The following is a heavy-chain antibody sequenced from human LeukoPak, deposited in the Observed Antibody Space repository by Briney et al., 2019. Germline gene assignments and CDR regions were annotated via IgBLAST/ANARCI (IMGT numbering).Heavy chain of an antibody. CDR1: GGSISSSSYY. V-gene: IGHV4-39*07. Sequence: SETLSLTCTVSGGSISSSSYYWGWIRQPPGKGLEWIGSIYYSGSTYYNPSLKSRVTISVDTSKNQFSLKLSSVTAADTAVYYCARDPLRYCSSTSCYISTRDAFDIWGQGTMVTVSS. CDR2: IYYSGST. J-gene: IGHJ3*02. CDR3: ARDPLRYCSSTSCYISTRDAFDI. D-gene: IGHD2-2*02.